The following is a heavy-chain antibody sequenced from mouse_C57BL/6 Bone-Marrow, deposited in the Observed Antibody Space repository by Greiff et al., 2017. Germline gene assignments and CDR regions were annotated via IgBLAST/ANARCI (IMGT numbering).Heavy chain of an antibody. J-gene: IGHJ1*03. Sequence: QVQLQQSGAELVRPGASVTLSCKASGYTFTDYEMHWVKQTPVHGLEWIGAIDPETGGTAYNQKFKGKAILTADKSSSTAYMELRSLPSEDSAVYYCTTDYYGCSYPHWYFDVWGTGTTVTVSS. D-gene: IGHD1-1*01. CDR1: GYTFTDYE. CDR2: IDPETGGT. CDR3: TTDYYGCSYPHWYFDV. V-gene: IGHV1-15*01.